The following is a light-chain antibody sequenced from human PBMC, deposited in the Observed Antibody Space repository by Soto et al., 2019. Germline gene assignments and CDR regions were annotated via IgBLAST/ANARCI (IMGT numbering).Light chain of an antibody. J-gene: IGLJ1*01. CDR2: GNG. V-gene: IGLV1-40*01. Sequence: QSVLTQSPSVSGAPGQRVTLPCTGSSSNIGAGFDVHWYQQLPGTAPKLLIYGNGNRPSGVPDRFSGSKSGTSASLAITGLQAEDEADYYCQSYDSGLSGSEVFGTGTKLTVL. CDR1: SSNIGAGFD. CDR3: QSYDSGLSGSEV.